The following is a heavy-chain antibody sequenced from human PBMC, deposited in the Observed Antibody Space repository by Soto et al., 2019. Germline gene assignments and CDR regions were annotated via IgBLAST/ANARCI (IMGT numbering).Heavy chain of an antibody. CDR1: GFTVGSNY. CDR2: IYSGGST. CDR3: VRKKKRYNSSWYSFDS. J-gene: IGHJ5*01. D-gene: IGHD6-13*01. V-gene: IGHV3-53*02. Sequence: EVQLVETGGGVIQPGGSLKLSCVVSGFTVGSNYMSWVRQAPGKGLEWVSVIYSGGSTYNADSVKVRFTISRDNSKDTLFLQMNNLRVEDTAVYYCVRKKKRYNSSWYSFDSWGQGTLVIVSS.